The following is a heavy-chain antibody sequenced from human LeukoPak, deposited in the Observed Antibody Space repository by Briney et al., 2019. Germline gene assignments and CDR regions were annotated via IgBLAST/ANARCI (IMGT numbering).Heavy chain of an antibody. CDR2: INPNSGGT. CDR3: ARVWYSGYDLVLDY. J-gene: IGHJ4*02. D-gene: IGHD5-12*01. CDR1: GYTFTGYY. V-gene: IGHV1-2*02. Sequence: GASVKVSCKASGYTFTGYYIHWVRQAPGQGLEWMGWINPNSGGTNYAQEFQGRVTMTRDTSISTAYMELSRLGSDDTAVYYCARVWYSGYDLVLDYWGQGTLVTVSS.